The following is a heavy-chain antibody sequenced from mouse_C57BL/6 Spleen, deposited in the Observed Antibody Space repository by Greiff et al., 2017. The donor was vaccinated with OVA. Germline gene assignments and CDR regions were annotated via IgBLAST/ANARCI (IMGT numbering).Heavy chain of an antibody. CDR3: ARSDGYATSYAMDY. CDR1: GYTFTSYW. D-gene: IGHD2-2*01. V-gene: IGHV1-64*01. CDR2: IHPNSGST. Sequence: QVQLQQPGAELVKPGASVKLSCKASGYTFTSYWMHWVKQRPGQGLEWIGMIHPNSGSTNYNEKFKSKATLTVVKSSSTANMQLSSLTSEDSAVYYCARSDGYATSYAMDYWGQGTSVTVSS. J-gene: IGHJ4*01.